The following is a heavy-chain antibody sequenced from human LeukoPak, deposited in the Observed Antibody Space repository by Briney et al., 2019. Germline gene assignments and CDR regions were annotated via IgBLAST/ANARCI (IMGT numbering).Heavy chain of an antibody. CDR1: EFSVGSNY. CDR2: IYSGGST. CDR3: AKEGKTRNWNYFQAKPVY. J-gene: IGHJ4*02. D-gene: IGHD1-7*01. V-gene: IGHV3-66*01. Sequence: GGSLRLSCAASEFSVGSNYMTWVRQAPGKGLEWVSLIYSGGSTYYADSVKGRFTISRDNSKNTLYLQMNSLRVEDTAVYYCAKEGKTRNWNYFQAKPVYWGQGTLVTVSS.